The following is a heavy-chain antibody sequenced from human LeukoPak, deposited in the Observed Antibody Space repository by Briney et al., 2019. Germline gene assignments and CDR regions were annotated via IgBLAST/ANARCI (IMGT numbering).Heavy chain of an antibody. Sequence: GSLRLSCAASGFTFRSYWMHWGRQAPGEGVVWVSRFKSDGSTRYADSVKGRFTISRDNAKNTVSLQMNSLRAEDTGVYYCARAPSEIGGYYPEYFRHWGQGTLVTVSP. V-gene: IGHV3-74*01. D-gene: IGHD3-22*01. CDR1: GFTFRSYW. CDR3: ARAPSEIGGYYPEYFRH. J-gene: IGHJ1*01. CDR2: FKSDGST.